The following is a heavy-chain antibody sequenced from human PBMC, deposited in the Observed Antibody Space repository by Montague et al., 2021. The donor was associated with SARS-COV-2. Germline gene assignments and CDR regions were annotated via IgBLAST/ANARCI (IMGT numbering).Heavy chain of an antibody. D-gene: IGHD6-13*01. CDR1: GGSFSGYY. CDR3: ARGRYSSSWYGWKGMDV. CDR2: INHSGST. Sequence: SETLSLTCAVYGGSFSGYYWSWIRRPPGKGLEWIGEINHSGSTXXXPSXXXRVTISVDTSKNQFSLKLSSVTAADTAVYYCARGRYSSSWYGWKGMDVWGQGTTVTVSS. J-gene: IGHJ6*02. V-gene: IGHV4-34*01.